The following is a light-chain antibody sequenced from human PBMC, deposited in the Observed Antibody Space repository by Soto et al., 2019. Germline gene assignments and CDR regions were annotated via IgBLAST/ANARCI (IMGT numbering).Light chain of an antibody. Sequence: IQLTQSPSFLSASVGDRVTITCLASQGIRNDLGWYQQKPGNAPKLLIYAASSLQSGVPSRFSGSGSGTDFTLTISSLQPEDFATYYCLQDYNYPPTFGQGTKVDIK. CDR2: AAS. V-gene: IGKV1-6*01. CDR1: QGIRND. CDR3: LQDYNYPPT. J-gene: IGKJ1*01.